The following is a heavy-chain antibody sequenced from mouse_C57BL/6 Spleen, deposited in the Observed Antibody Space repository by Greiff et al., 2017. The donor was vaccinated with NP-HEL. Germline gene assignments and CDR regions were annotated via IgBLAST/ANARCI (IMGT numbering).Heavy chain of an antibody. Sequence: VQLKQSGPELVKPGASVKIPCKASGYTFTDYNMDWVKQSHGKSLEWIGDINPNNGGTIYNQKFKGKATLTVDTSSSTAYMQLRSLTSEDTAVYYCARVGLRRYAMDYWGQGTSVTVSS. CDR3: ARVGLRRYAMDY. CDR2: INPNNGGT. CDR1: GYTFTDYN. V-gene: IGHV1-18*01. D-gene: IGHD1-2*01. J-gene: IGHJ4*01.